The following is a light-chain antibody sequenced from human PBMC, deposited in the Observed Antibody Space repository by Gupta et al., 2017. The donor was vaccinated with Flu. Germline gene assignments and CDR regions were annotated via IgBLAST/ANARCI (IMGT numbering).Light chain of an antibody. CDR3: QQRKSWPLT. CDR1: QSVNYY. J-gene: IGKJ4*01. Sequence: EIVLTQSPATLSLSPGERATLSCRASQSVNYYLAWYQQKPGQAPRLLVYDASIRATGIPDRFSGSGSETDFTLTISSLEPEDFAVYYCQQRKSWPLTFGGGTEVEI. V-gene: IGKV3-11*01. CDR2: DAS.